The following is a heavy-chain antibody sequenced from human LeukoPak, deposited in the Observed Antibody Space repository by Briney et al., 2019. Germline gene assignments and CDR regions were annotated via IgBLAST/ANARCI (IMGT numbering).Heavy chain of an antibody. J-gene: IGHJ4*02. CDR1: GGSISSSSYY. CDR3: ATRGDYDLDY. CDR2: INHSGST. V-gene: IGHV4-39*07. D-gene: IGHD3-22*01. Sequence: SETLSLTCTVSGGSISSSSYYWGWIRQPPGKGLEWIGEINHSGSTNYNPSLKSRVTIAVDTSKNQFSLKVTSVTAADTAVYYCATRGDYDLDYWGQGTLVTVSS.